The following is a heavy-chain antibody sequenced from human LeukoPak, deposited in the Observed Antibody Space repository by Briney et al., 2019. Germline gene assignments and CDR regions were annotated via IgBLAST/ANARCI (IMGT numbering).Heavy chain of an antibody. V-gene: IGHV3-74*01. CDR2: INSDGSST. CDR3: ARIAAHSSSWYDGGY. J-gene: IGHJ4*02. D-gene: IGHD6-13*01. CDR1: GFTLSSYW. Sequence: PGGSLRLSCAASGFTLSSYWMHWVRQPPGEGLVWVSRINSDGSSTTYADSVKGRFTISSDNAKNTLYLQMNSLRAEDTGVYDCARIAAHSSSWYDGGYWGQGTMVTVSS.